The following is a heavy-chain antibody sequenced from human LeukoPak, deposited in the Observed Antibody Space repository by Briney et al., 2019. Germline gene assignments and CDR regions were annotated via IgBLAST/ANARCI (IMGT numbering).Heavy chain of an antibody. J-gene: IGHJ1*01. D-gene: IGHD6-13*01. CDR3: TKWGFIAPTGAAIRESFYH. CDR1: GFTFNTHG. CDR2: VEHDGSK. V-gene: IGHV3-30*02. Sequence: GGSLRLSCVTSGFTFNTHGMHWVRQAPGKGLEWVAFVEHDGSKKYLDSVKGRFTISRDNSDKTLYLEMNSLRADDTALYYCTKWGFIAPTGAAIRESFYHWGRGTLVTVSS.